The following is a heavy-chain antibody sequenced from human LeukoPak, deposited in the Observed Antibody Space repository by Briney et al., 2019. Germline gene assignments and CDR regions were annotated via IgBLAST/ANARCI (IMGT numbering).Heavy chain of an antibody. V-gene: IGHV3-33*01. J-gene: IGHJ4*02. CDR1: GFTFSSYG. Sequence: PGGSLRLSCAASGFTFSSYGMHWVRQAPGKGLEWVAVIWYDGSNKYYADSVKGRFTISRDNSKNTPYLQMNSLRAEDTAVYYCARDLTYYDSSGYGYWGQGTLVTVSS. D-gene: IGHD3-22*01. CDR3: ARDLTYYDSSGYGY. CDR2: IWYDGSNK.